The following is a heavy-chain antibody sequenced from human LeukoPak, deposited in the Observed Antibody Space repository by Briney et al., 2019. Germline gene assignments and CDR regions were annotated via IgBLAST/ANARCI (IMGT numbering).Heavy chain of an antibody. CDR3: ARVDRAISISGTLGD. J-gene: IGHJ4*02. D-gene: IGHD1-7*01. Sequence: SQTLSLTCAISGDSVSNNYAAWNWLRQSPSRGLEWLGRTYYRSKWYNDYAVSVRGRITINPDTSKNQFSLQLNSVTPEDTAVYYCARVDRAISISGTLGDWGQGTRVTVSS. V-gene: IGHV6-1*01. CDR1: GDSVSNNYAA. CDR2: TYYRSKWYN.